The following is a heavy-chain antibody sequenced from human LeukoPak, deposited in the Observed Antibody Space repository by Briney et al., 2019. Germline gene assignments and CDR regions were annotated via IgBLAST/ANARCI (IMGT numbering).Heavy chain of an antibody. J-gene: IGHJ4*02. CDR1: GFTFSTYE. CDR3: ARMEGVVVVS. Sequence: GSLRLSCTASGFTFSTYEMNWVRQPPGKGLEWIGSIYYSGSTYYNPSLKSRVTISVDTSKNQFSLKLSSVTAADTAVYYCARMEGVVVVSWGQGTLVTVSS. CDR2: IYYSGST. V-gene: IGHV4-39*01. D-gene: IGHD3-22*01.